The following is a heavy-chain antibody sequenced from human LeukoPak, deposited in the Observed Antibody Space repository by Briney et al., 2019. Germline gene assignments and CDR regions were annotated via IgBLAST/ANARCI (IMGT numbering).Heavy chain of an antibody. CDR2: VSTDGNII. D-gene: IGHD3-22*01. J-gene: IGHJ4*02. CDR3: VRDRDSTGYYDY. Sequence: PGGSLRLSCAASGFTFSSYWMHWVRQAPGKVLVWVSRVSTDGNIISYADSVKGRFTISRDNSKNTLYLQTNSLRAEDTALYYCVRDRDSTGYYDYWGQGTLVTVSS. CDR1: GFTFSSYW. V-gene: IGHV3-74*01.